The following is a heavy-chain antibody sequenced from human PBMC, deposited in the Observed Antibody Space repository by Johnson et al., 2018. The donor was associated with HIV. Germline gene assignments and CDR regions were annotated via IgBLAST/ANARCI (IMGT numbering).Heavy chain of an antibody. CDR1: GFSFSSYP. D-gene: IGHD3-22*01. J-gene: IGHJ3*02. V-gene: IGHV3-30*04. CDR3: GRVADYYDSIAVLNAFDI. Sequence: QVQLVESGGGVVQPGRSLRLSCAASGFSFSSYPMHWVRQAPGKGLEWVAVTTYDGTNKYYADSVKGRFTISRDNSKNTLYLQMNSLRAEDTAVYYCGRVADYYDSIAVLNAFDIWGQGTMVTVSS. CDR2: TTYDGTNK.